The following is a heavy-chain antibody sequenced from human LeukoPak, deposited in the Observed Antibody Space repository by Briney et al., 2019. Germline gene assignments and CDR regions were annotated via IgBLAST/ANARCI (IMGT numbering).Heavy chain of an antibody. CDR3: ARQPAGYGSGSYGWFDP. Sequence: SETLSLTCTVSGVSISSSNSYWGWIRQPPGKGLEWIGSIYYSGNTYYNASLKSQVSISIDTSKNQFSLRLTSVTAADTAVYYCARQPAGYGSGSYGWFDPWGQGTLVTVSS. CDR2: IYYSGNT. J-gene: IGHJ5*02. V-gene: IGHV4-39*01. D-gene: IGHD3-10*01. CDR1: GVSISSSNSY.